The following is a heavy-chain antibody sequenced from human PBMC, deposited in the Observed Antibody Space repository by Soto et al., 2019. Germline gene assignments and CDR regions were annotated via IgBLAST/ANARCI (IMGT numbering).Heavy chain of an antibody. D-gene: IGHD4-17*01. Sequence: ASVKVSCKASGYTFTSYYMHWVRQAPGQGLEWMGMINPYSGNTNYAQKLQGRVTMTTDTSTSTAYMELRSLRSDDTAVYYCARGRQMTTVTTDFDYWGQGTLVTVSS. V-gene: IGHV1-46*01. CDR3: ARGRQMTTVTTDFDY. J-gene: IGHJ4*02. CDR1: GYTFTSYY. CDR2: INPYSGNT.